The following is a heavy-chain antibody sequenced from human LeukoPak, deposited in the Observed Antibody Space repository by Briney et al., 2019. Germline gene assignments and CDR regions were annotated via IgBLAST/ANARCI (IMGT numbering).Heavy chain of an antibody. Sequence: GRSLRLSCAASGFTFSSYGMHWVRQAPGKGLEWVAVISYDGGNKYYADSVKGRFTISRDNSKNTLYLQMNSLRAEDTAVYYCALLNNGITIFGGWGQGTLVTVSS. CDR3: ALLNNGITIFGG. V-gene: IGHV3-30*03. D-gene: IGHD3-3*01. J-gene: IGHJ4*02. CDR2: ISYDGGNK. CDR1: GFTFSSYG.